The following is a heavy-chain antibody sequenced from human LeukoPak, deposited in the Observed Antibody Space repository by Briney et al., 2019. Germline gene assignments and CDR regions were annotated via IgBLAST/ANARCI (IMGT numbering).Heavy chain of an antibody. CDR1: GYAFTGYY. CDR3: ARVGCSGGSCYPDIWFDP. Sequence: ASVKVSCKASGYAFTGYYMHWLRQAPGRGLEWMGWINPNSGGTNYAQKFQGWVTMTRDTSISTAYMELSRLRSDDTAVYYCARVGCSGGSCYPDIWFDPWGQGTLVTVSS. D-gene: IGHD2-15*01. V-gene: IGHV1-2*04. J-gene: IGHJ5*02. CDR2: INPNSGGT.